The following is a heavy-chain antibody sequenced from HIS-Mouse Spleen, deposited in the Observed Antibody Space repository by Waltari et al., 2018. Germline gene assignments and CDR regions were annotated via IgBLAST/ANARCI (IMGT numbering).Heavy chain of an antibody. J-gene: IGHJ4*02. D-gene: IGHD2-21*02. CDR1: GRASASGDYY. Sequence: QVRLHDSCPGLVKPSRTLSRTCTVPGRASASGDYYWSCLRHPPGKGLEWIGYIYYSGSTYYNPSLKSRVTISVDTSKNKFSLKLSSVTAADTAVYYCARDLRTDPDYWGQGTLVTVSS. V-gene: IGHV4-30-4*01. CDR2: IYYSGST. CDR3: ARDLRTDPDY.